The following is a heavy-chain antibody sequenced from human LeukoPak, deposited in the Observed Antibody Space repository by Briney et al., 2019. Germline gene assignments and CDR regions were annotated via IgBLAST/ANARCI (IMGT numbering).Heavy chain of an antibody. CDR1: GFTFSSYE. CDR2: ISSSGSTI. Sequence: PGGSLRLSCAASGFTFSSYEMNWVRQALGKGLEWVSYISSSGSTIYYADSVKGRFTISRDNAKNSLYLQMNSLRAEDTAVYYCARDMYYYDSSGYYPRVDFDYWGQGTLVTVSP. D-gene: IGHD3-22*01. V-gene: IGHV3-48*03. J-gene: IGHJ4*02. CDR3: ARDMYYYDSSGYYPRVDFDY.